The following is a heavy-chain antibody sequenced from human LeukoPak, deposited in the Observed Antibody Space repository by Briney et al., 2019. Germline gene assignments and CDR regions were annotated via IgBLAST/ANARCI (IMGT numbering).Heavy chain of an antibody. Sequence: SETLSLTCTVSGYSISSGYFWGWIRQTPGKGLEWIGSIYNSGSTYYNPSLKSRVTLSVDTSKNQFSLQLNSVTAADTAVYYCARQPIMITFGGVIAPNWFDPWGQGTLVTVSS. CDR3: ARQPIMITFGGVIAPNWFDP. J-gene: IGHJ5*02. CDR1: GYSISSGYF. D-gene: IGHD3-16*02. V-gene: IGHV4-38-2*02. CDR2: IYNSGST.